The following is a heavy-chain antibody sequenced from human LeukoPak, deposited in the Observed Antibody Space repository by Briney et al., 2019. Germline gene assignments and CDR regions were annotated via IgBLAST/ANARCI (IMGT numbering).Heavy chain of an antibody. V-gene: IGHV4-59*01. CDR3: ARGGLNWFDP. CDR2: IYYSGST. D-gene: IGHD3-22*01. Sequence: SETLSLTCTVSGFSLSSYSWSWVRQPPGKGLEWVGYIYYSGSTNYKPSLKSRVTISVDTSKNQFSLKLSSVTAADTAVYYCARGGLNWFDPWGQGTLVTVSS. J-gene: IGHJ5*02. CDR1: GFSLSSYS.